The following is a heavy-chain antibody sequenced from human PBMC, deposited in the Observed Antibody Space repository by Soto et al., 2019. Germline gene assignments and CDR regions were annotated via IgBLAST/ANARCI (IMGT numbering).Heavy chain of an antibody. J-gene: IGHJ4*02. CDR2: IGPNANT. D-gene: IGHD2-2*01. Sequence: EVQLLESGGGLVQPGGSLILSCAASGFPFSTSGILWVRQPPGEGLEWVSAIGPNANTNYRDSVKGGFTISRDNCRNTVFLQMSALRPEDTALYYCATARHCSSAACPAAEWGQGTLITVSS. CDR3: ATARHCSSAACPAAE. V-gene: IGHV3-23*05. CDR1: GFPFSTSG.